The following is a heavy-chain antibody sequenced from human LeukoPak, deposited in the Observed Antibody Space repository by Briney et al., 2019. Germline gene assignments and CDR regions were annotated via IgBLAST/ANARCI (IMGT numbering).Heavy chain of an antibody. V-gene: IGHV3-30*02. CDR3: AKDYDYVWGSYGWYFQH. D-gene: IGHD3-16*02. Sequence: PGGSLRLSCAASGFTFSSYAMSWVRQAPGKGLEWVAFIRYDGSNKYYADSVKGRFTISRDNSKNTLYLQMNSLRAEDTAVYYCAKDYDYVWGSYGWYFQHWGQGTLVTVSS. CDR2: IRYDGSNK. J-gene: IGHJ1*01. CDR1: GFTFSSYA.